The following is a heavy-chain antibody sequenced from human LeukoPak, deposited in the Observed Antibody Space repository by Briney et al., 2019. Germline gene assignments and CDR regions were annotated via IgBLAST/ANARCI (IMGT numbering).Heavy chain of an antibody. CDR1: GGSFSGYY. Sequence: KPSETLSLTCAVYGGSFSGYYWSWIRQPPGKGLEWIGEINHSGNTNYNPSLKSRVTISADTSKNQFSLKLRSVTAADTAVYYCARGDLKSDWFDPWGQGTLVIVST. V-gene: IGHV4-34*01. CDR2: INHSGNT. CDR3: ARGDLKSDWFDP. D-gene: IGHD3-3*01. J-gene: IGHJ5*02.